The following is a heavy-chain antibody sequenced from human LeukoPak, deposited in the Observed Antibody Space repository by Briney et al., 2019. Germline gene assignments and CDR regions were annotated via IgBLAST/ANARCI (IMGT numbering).Heavy chain of an antibody. Sequence: ESGGGLVKPGGSLRLSCAASGFTFSSYSMNWVRQAPGKGLEWVSSISSSSSYIYYADSVKGRFTISRDNAKNSLYLQMNSLRAEDTAVYYCAKDGITMIGAFDIWGQGTMVTVSS. CDR3: AKDGITMIGAFDI. J-gene: IGHJ3*02. D-gene: IGHD3-22*01. CDR1: GFTFSSYS. CDR2: ISSSSSYI. V-gene: IGHV3-21*01.